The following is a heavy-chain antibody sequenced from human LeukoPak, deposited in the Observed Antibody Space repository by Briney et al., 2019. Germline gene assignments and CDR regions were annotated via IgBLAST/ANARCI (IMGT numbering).Heavy chain of an antibody. V-gene: IGHV1-2*02. Sequence: ASVKVSCKASGYTFSGYYLHWVRQAPGQGLEWMGWTYPNSGDTNSAQRFQGRVTMTRDTSISTAFMDLSRLRSDDTAVYYCARSGQNSFDIWGQGTMVTVSS. CDR3: ARSGQNSFDI. CDR2: TYPNSGDT. J-gene: IGHJ3*02. D-gene: IGHD3-10*01. CDR1: GYTFSGYY.